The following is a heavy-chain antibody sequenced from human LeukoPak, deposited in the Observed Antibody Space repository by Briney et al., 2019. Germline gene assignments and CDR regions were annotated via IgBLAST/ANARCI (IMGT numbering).Heavy chain of an antibody. J-gene: IGHJ5*02. CDR1: GFTFSDYY. CDR2: ISGSGRTI. V-gene: IGHV3-11*04. CDR3: ARAGFMITFGGVIS. Sequence: GGSLRLSCAASGFTFSDYYMSWIRQAPGKGLEWVSSISGSGRTIYYADSVKGRFTISRDNANNSLYLQMNSLRAEDTAVYYCARAGFMITFGGVISWGQGTLVTVSS. D-gene: IGHD3-16*02.